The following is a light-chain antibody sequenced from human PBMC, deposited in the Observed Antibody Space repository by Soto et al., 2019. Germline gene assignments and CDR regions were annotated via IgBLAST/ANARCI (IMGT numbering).Light chain of an antibody. V-gene: IGLV2-23*01. CDR2: EGT. J-gene: IGLJ1*01. CDR1: SSDVENYNL. Sequence: QSALTQPASVSGSPGQSITISCTGTSSDVENYNLVSWYQQLPGKAPTVMIFEGTKRPSGVSHRFSGSKSGNTASLTISGLQPEDEADYYCCSFAGGPYVFGTGTKLTVL. CDR3: CSFAGGPYV.